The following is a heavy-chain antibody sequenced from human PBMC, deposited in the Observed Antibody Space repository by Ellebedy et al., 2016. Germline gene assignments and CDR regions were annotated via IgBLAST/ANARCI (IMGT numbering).Heavy chain of an antibody. V-gene: IGHV4-31*03. CDR3: ARLDILTTLYGMDV. D-gene: IGHD3-9*01. CDR1: AGSISSGAYY. J-gene: IGHJ6*02. Sequence: SETLSLXXTVSAGSISSGAYYWTRIRQYPGKGLEWIGYIYYGGSTYYNPSLKSRVTISVDMSKNQFSLKLSSVTAADTAVYYCARLDILTTLYGMDVWGQGTTVTVSS. CDR2: IYYGGST.